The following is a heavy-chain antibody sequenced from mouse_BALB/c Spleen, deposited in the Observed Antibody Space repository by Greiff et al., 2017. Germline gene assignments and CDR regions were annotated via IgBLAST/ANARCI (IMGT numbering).Heavy chain of an antibody. CDR1: GFNIKDYY. J-gene: IGHJ3*01. D-gene: IGHD1-2*01. CDR3: ASITTATY. V-gene: IGHV14-1*02. CDR2: IDPENGNT. Sequence: VQLKESGAELVRPGALVKLSCKASGFNIKDYYMHWVKQRPEQGLEWIGWIDPENGNTIYDPKFQGKASITADTSSNTAYLQLSSLTSEDTAVYYCASITTATYWGQGTLVTVSA.